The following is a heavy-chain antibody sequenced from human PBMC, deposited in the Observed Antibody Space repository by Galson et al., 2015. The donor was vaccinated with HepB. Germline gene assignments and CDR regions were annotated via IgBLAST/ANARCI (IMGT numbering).Heavy chain of an antibody. CDR1: GYTLTNYY. J-gene: IGHJ3*02. D-gene: IGHD3-16*01. CDR2: IYPNSGDT. Sequence: SVKVSCKASGYTLTNYYIHWVRQAPGQGLEWMGWIYPNSGDTIYAQKFQGRVTLTRDTSISTAYMELTRLMSDDTAVYYCTRDGFWGGAFDIWGQGTMVTVSS. CDR3: TRDGFWGGAFDI. V-gene: IGHV1-2*02.